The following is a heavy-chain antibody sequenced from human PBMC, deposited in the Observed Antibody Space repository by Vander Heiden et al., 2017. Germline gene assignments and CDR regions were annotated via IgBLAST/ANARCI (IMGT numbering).Heavy chain of an antibody. CDR1: GGSISSYY. J-gene: IGHJ5*02. CDR3: ARLDVLGYNQNWFDP. Sequence: QVQLQESGPGLVKPSETLSLTCTVSGGSISSYYWRWIRQPPGKGLEWIGYIYYSGSTNYNPSLKSRVTISVDTSKNQFSLKLSSVTAADTAVYYCARLDVLGYNQNWFDPWGQGTLVTVSS. D-gene: IGHD5-12*01. CDR2: IYYSGST. V-gene: IGHV4-59*08.